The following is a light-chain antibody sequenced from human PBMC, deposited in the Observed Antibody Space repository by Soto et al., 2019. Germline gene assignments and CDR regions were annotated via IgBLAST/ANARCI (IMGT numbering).Light chain of an antibody. V-gene: IGLV2-23*02. CDR2: EVS. CDR1: SSDVGTYNL. CDR3: CSYARSSTLV. J-gene: IGLJ2*01. Sequence: QSVLTQPASVSGSPGQSITISCTGTSSDVGTYNLVSWYQQHPGNAPKLMIYEVSKRPSGVSNRFSGSKSGNTASLTISGLQAEDEADYYCCSYARSSTLVFGGGTKLTVL.